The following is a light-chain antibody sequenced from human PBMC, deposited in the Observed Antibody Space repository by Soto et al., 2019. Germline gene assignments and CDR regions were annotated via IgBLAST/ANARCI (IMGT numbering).Light chain of an antibody. CDR1: NSDIGGYNY. V-gene: IGLV2-14*01. CDR3: NSYTTSSPLV. CDR2: EVS. Sequence: QSALTQPASVSGSPGQSITIPCTGTNSDIGGYNYVSWYQQYPGKAPKLVIYEVSNRPSGVSNRFSGSKSGNTASLTISGLQAEDEADYYCNSYTTSSPLVFGGGTKLTVL. J-gene: IGLJ2*01.